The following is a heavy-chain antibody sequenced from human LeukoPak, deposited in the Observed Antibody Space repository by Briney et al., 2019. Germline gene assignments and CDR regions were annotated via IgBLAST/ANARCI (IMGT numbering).Heavy chain of an antibody. CDR1: GFTFSSYA. V-gene: IGHV3-23*01. D-gene: IGHD4-17*01. Sequence: GGSLRLSCAASGFTFSSYAMSWVRQAPGKGLEWVSAISGSGGSTYYADSVKGRFTISRDNSKNTLYLQMNSLRAEDTAVYYCAKALLAGTVTTLPSGYWGQGTLVTVSS. J-gene: IGHJ4*02. CDR2: ISGSGGST. CDR3: AKALLAGTVTTLPSGY.